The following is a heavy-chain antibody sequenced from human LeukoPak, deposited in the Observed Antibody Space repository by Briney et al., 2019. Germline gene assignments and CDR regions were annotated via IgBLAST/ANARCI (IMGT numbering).Heavy chain of an antibody. CDR2: ISYDGSNK. Sequence: PGRSLRLSCAASGFTFSSYGMHWVRQAPGKGLEWVAVISYDGSNKYYADSVKGRFTISRGNSKNTLYLQMNSLRAEDTAVYYCAKDRSGYGAPSPFDYWGQGTLVTVSS. CDR1: GFTFSSYG. CDR3: AKDRSGYGAPSPFDY. V-gene: IGHV3-30*18. J-gene: IGHJ4*02. D-gene: IGHD5-12*01.